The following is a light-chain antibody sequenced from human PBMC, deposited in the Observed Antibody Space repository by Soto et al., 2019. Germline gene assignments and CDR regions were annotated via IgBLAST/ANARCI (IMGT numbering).Light chain of an antibody. CDR1: QGIANY. V-gene: IGKV1-39*01. J-gene: IGKJ5*01. CDR2: AAS. CDR3: QQNYSPPPIT. Sequence: DIQMTQSPSSLSAYVGDRVTIPFRASQGIANYLNWYQQKPGKAPKLXIYAASSLQRGVPSRFSGSGFGTDFTLTISSLQPEDFATYYCQQNYSPPPITFGQGTRLEIK.